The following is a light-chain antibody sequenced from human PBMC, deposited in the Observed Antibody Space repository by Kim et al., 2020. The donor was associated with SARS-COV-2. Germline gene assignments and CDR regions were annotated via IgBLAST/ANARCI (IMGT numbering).Light chain of an antibody. J-gene: IGLJ2*01. CDR1: KDRSKD. CDR2: NDR. CDR3: QVWDPTNGHGV. V-gene: IGLV3-21*03. Sequence: GKAAKVSCGGNKDRSKDEHGYQQRQGQGPVLMLHNDRDRTSGIPERVAGSDSGSRATVTISRVEAEDEAEYYCQVWDPTNGHGVFGGGTQLTVL.